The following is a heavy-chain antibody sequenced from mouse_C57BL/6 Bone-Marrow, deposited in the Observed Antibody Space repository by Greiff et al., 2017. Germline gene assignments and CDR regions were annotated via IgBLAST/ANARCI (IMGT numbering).Heavy chain of an antibody. CDR2: ISSGSSTL. J-gene: IGHJ3*01. Sequence: EVMLVESGGGLVKPGGSLKLSCAASGFPFSDYGMHWVRQAPEKGLEWVAYISSGSSTLYYADTVKGRFTISRDNAKNTLFLQMTSMRSEDTAMYYCARGSKGVFAYWGQGTLVTVSA. V-gene: IGHV5-17*01. CDR3: ARGSKGVFAY. CDR1: GFPFSDYG.